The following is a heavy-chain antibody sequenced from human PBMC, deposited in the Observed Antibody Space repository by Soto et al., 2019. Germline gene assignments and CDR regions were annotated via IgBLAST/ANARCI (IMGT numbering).Heavy chain of an antibody. J-gene: IGHJ6*02. V-gene: IGHV4-4*01. Sequence: PPETLSLTCAVSGGSFTSNNWWTWVRQSPDQGLEWIGEVHPSGSTDYNPSLKSRLTLSLDTSKNQFSLKVASVTAADTAVYFCARGKPSGYIFCLLNFFYYGLDAWGPGIIVTV. D-gene: IGHD5-18*01. CDR1: GGSFTSNNW. CDR2: VHPSGST. CDR3: ARGKPSGYIFCLLNFFYYGLDA.